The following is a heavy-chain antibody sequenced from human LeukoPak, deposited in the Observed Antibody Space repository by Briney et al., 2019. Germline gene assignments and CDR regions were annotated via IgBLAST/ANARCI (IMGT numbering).Heavy chain of an antibody. D-gene: IGHD1-7*01. V-gene: IGHV3-48*01. CDR2: ISSSSSTI. CDR3: ARHQTGLELGS. J-gene: IGHJ5*02. Sequence: WVSYISSSSSTIYYAASVKGRFTISRDNAKNSLYLQMNSLRAEDTAVYYCARHQTGLELGSWGQGTLVTVST.